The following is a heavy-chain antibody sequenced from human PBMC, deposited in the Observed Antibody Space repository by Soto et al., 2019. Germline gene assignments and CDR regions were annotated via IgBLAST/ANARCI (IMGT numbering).Heavy chain of an antibody. Sequence: QVQLQQWGAGLLKPSETLSLTCAVYGGSFSSSYWSWIRQPPGKGLEWIGEINHSGSTNYNPSLKSRVIMSLDTSKNQFSLQLSSVTAADTAVYYCARGRISGGNWFDPWGQGTLVTVSS. V-gene: IGHV4-34*01. CDR3: ARGRISGGNWFDP. J-gene: IGHJ5*02. CDR1: GGSFSSSY. CDR2: INHSGST. D-gene: IGHD3-16*01.